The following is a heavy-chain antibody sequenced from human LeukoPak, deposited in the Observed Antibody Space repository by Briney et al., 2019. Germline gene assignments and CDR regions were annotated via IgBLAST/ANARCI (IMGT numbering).Heavy chain of an antibody. CDR1: GGTSSSYA. V-gene: IGHV1-69*13. D-gene: IGHD2-2*01. CDR2: IIPIFGTA. J-gene: IGHJ4*02. Sequence: SVKVSCKASGGTSSSYAISWVRQAPGQGLEWMGGIIPIFGTANYAQKFQGRVTITADESTSTAYMELSSLRSEDTAVYYCARDSGGRVVPAAMGRWGQGTLVTVSS. CDR3: ARDSGGRVVPAAMGR.